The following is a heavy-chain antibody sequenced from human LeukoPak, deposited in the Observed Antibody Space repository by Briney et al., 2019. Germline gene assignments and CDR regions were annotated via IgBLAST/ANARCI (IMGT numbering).Heavy chain of an antibody. CDR2: ISGSGGST. CDR3: ARTHSIRDAFDI. Sequence: GGSLRLSCAASGFTFSSYAMSWVRQAPGKGLEWVSAISGSGGSTYYADSVKGRFTISRDNSKNTLYLQMNSLRAEDTALYYCARTHSIRDAFDIWGQGTMVTVSS. CDR1: GFTFSSYA. V-gene: IGHV3-23*01. D-gene: IGHD5-24*01. J-gene: IGHJ3*02.